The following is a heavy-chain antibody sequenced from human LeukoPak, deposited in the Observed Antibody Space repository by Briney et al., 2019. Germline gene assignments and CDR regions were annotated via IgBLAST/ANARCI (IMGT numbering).Heavy chain of an antibody. CDR2: INTNTGNP. D-gene: IGHD3-22*01. CDR3: ARDILLQAYDSSGYFD. J-gene: IGHJ4*02. CDR1: GYTFTSYA. V-gene: IGHV7-4-1*02. Sequence: GASVKVSCKASGYTFTSYAMNWVRQAPGQGLEWMGWINTNTGNPTYAQGFTGRFVFSLDTSVSTAYLQISSLKAEDTAVYYCARDILLQAYDSSGYFDWGQGTLVTVSS.